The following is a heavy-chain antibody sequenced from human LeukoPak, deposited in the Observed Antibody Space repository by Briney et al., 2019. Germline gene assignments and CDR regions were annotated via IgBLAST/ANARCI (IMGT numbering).Heavy chain of an antibody. CDR1: GYTFTSYG. CDR2: ISAYNGNT. J-gene: IGHJ2*01. CDR3: ARATGNSDHSPQEPIDLYFDL. D-gene: IGHD4-23*01. V-gene: IGHV1-18*01. Sequence: ASVKVSCKASGYTFTSYGISWARQAPGQGLEWMGWISAYNGNTNYAQKLQGRVTMTTDTSTSTAYMELRSLRSDDTAVYYCARATGNSDHSPQEPIDLYFDLWGRGTLVTVSS.